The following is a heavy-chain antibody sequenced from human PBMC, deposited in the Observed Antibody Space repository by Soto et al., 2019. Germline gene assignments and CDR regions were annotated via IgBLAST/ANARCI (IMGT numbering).Heavy chain of an antibody. CDR3: ARMESFGSLNWFDP. CDR1: GYTFTNND. D-gene: IGHD5-18*01. Sequence: ASVKVSCKASGYTFTNNDVSWVRQATGQGLARMGWMNPGSGDKGYAQQPQGRVTMTRDIFIATAYMALNSLTSEDTAIYYCARMESFGSLNWFDPWGQGPLVTVSS. CDR2: MNPGSGDK. J-gene: IGHJ5*02. V-gene: IGHV1-8*02.